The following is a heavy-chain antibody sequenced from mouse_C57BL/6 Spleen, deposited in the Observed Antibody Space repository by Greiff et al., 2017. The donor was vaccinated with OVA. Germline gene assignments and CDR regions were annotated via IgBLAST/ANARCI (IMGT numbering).Heavy chain of an antibody. CDR2: FYPGSGSI. D-gene: IGHD2-4*01. CDR1: GYTFTEYT. CDR3: ARREGFHDYDGYYFGY. V-gene: IGHV1-62-2*01. J-gene: IGHJ2*01. Sequence: QVQLKESGAELVKPGASVKLSCKASGYTFTEYTIHWVKQRSGQGLEWIGWFYPGSGSIKYNEKFKDKATLTADKSSSTVYMELSRLTSEDSAVYFCARREGFHDYDGYYFGYWGQGTTLTVSS.